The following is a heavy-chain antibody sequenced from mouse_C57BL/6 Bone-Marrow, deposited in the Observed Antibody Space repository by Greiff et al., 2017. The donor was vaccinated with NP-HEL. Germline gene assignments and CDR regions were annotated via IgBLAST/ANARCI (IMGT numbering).Heavy chain of an antibody. Sequence: DVHLVESGGGLVKPGGSLKLSCAASGFTFSSYAMSWVRQTPEKRLEWVATISDGGSYTYYPDNVKGRFTISRDNAKNNLYLQMSHLKSEDTAMYYCARGDYGSPWFAYWGQGTLVTVSA. CDR2: ISDGGSYT. J-gene: IGHJ3*01. CDR3: ARGDYGSPWFAY. CDR1: GFTFSSYA. D-gene: IGHD1-1*01. V-gene: IGHV5-4*01.